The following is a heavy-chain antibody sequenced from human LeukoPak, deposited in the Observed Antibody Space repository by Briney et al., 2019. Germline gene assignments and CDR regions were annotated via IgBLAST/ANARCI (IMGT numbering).Heavy chain of an antibody. CDR1: GFTFGNYA. J-gene: IGHJ4*02. D-gene: IGHD3-22*01. Sequence: GGSLRLSCTASGFTFGNYALSWFRQAPGKGLEWVAFIRSKTYCGTTEYAASVKGRFTISRDDSKSIAYLQMNSLKTEDTAVYYCARANSFDSSGYYFDYWGQGTLVTVSS. CDR2: IRSKTYCGTT. CDR3: ARANSFDSSGYYFDY. V-gene: IGHV3-49*03.